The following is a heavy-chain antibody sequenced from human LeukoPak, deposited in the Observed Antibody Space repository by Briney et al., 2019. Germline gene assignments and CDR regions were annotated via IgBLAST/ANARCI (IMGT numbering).Heavy chain of an antibody. CDR2: IKYDGVNH. Sequence: PGGSLSLSCAASGFTSSNFAMDWVRQAPGKGLEWVAFIKYDGVNHYYADPVKGRFTISRDNSKNTLYLQMNDLRAEDTAVYYCARGSDAYGPPSGESFYCWGQGTLVTVSS. CDR1: GFTSSNFA. J-gene: IGHJ4*02. CDR3: ARGSDAYGPPSGESFYC. V-gene: IGHV3-30-3*01. D-gene: IGHD3-10*01.